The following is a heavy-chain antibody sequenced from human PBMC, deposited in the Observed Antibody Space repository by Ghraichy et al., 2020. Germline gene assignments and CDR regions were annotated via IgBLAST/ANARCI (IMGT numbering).Heavy chain of an antibody. CDR3: AREGDYYDSSGYYLTNLYYFDY. CDR1: GGTFSSYA. CDR2: IIPIFGTA. J-gene: IGHJ4*02. Sequence: SVKVSCKASGGTFSSYAISWVRQAPGQGLEWMGGIIPIFGTANYAQKFQGRVTITADESTSTAYMVLSSLRSEDTAVYYCAREGDYYDSSGYYLTNLYYFDYWGQGTLVTVSS. V-gene: IGHV1-69*13. D-gene: IGHD3-22*01.